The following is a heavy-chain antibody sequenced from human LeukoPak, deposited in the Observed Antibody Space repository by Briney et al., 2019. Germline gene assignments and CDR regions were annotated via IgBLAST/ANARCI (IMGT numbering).Heavy chain of an antibody. CDR2: ISSSSSTI. CDR3: ARSFGRFDY. J-gene: IGHJ4*02. CDR1: GFTFSSYS. Sequence: GGSLRLSCAASGFTFSSYSMNWVRQAPGKGLEWVSYISSSSSTIYYADSVKGRFTIPRVNAKNSLYLQMNSLRAEDTAVYYCARSFGRFDYWGQGTLVTVSS. V-gene: IGHV3-48*01. D-gene: IGHD3-10*01.